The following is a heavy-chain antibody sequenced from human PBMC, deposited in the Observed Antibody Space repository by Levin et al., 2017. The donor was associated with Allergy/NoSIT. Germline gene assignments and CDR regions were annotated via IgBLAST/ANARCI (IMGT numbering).Heavy chain of an antibody. J-gene: IGHJ4*02. V-gene: IGHV3-33*01. Sequence: GGSLRLSCAASGFTFSSYGMHWVRQAPGKGLEWVAVIWYDGSNKYYADSVKGRFTISRDNSKNTLYLQMNSLRAEDTAVYYCARGTGPHPGGRYSYGYGVDYWGQGTLVTVSS. CDR1: GFTFSSYG. CDR2: IWYDGSNK. CDR3: ARGTGPHPGGRYSYGYGVDY. D-gene: IGHD5-18*01.